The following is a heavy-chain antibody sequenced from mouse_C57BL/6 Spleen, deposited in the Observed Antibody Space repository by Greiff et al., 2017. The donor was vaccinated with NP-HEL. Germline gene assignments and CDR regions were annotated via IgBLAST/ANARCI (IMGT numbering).Heavy chain of an antibody. CDR2: IWSGGST. J-gene: IGHJ4*01. D-gene: IGHD1-1*01. V-gene: IGHV2-2*01. CDR3: ARNPLLRSPYCYAMDY. CDR1: GFSLSRYG. Sequence: QVQLQQSGPGLVQPSQSLSITCTVSGFSLSRYGVHWVRQSPGKGLEWLGVIWSGGSTDYNAAFISRLSISKDNSKSQVFFKMNSLQADDTAIYYCARNPLLRSPYCYAMDYWGQGTSVTVSS.